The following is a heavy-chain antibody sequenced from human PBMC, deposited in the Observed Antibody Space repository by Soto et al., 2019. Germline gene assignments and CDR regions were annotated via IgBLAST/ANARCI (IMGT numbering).Heavy chain of an antibody. CDR2: IYYSGST. D-gene: IGHD6-13*01. CDR3: ARLNHIAAAGTWFDP. CDR1: GGSISSSSYY. Sequence: KPSETLSLTCTVSGGSISSSSYYWGWIRQPPGKGLEWIGSIYYSGSTYYNPSLKSRVTISVDTSKNQFSLKLSSVTAADTAVYYCARLNHIAAAGTWFDPWGQGTLVTVSS. J-gene: IGHJ5*02. V-gene: IGHV4-39*01.